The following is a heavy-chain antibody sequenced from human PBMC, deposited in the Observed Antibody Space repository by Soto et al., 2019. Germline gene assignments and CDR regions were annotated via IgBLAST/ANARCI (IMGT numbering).Heavy chain of an antibody. V-gene: IGHV3-74*01. CDR2: THPDGSNT. CDR1: GFTFSRYW. D-gene: IGHD2-8*01. Sequence: EVQLVESGGGLVQPGGSLRLSCAASGFTFSRYWMHWVRQAPGKGLVWVSRTHPDGSNTRYADSVEGRFTVSRDNAKNTLYLQMNSLRAEDTAVYYCAGRYCTNGVCYTNYYYYIDVWGKGTTVTVSS. CDR3: AGRYCTNGVCYTNYYYYIDV. J-gene: IGHJ6*03.